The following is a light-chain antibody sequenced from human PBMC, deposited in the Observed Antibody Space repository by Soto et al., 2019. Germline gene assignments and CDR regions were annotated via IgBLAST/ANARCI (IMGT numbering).Light chain of an antibody. J-gene: IGKJ2*01. V-gene: IGKV3-20*01. CDR3: EQYGGSVAYT. Sequence: EIVLTQSPGTLSLSPGERATLSCRASQSVRSGYLAWYQQKPGQAPRLLIYGASSRATGIPDRFSGSGSGTGFSLPSRRLEREDFGVYYCEQYGGSVAYTFRQGTKLEI. CDR1: QSVRSGY. CDR2: GAS.